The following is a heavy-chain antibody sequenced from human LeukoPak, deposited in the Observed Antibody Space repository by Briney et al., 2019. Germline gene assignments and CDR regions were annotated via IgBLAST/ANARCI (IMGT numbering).Heavy chain of an antibody. CDR3: TRHLIDY. J-gene: IGHJ4*02. CDR1: GFSFSEAA. V-gene: IGHV3-73*01. Sequence: GGSLRLSCAASGFSFSEAAIHWVRQASGKGLEWVGRIRSRTSDYATAYAASVKGRFTISRDDSKNTAFLQMNSLRTEDTAVYCCTRHLIDYWGQGTLVTVSS. CDR2: IRSRTSDYAT.